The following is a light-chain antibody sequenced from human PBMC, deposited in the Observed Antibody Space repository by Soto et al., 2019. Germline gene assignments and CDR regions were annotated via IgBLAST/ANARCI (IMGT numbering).Light chain of an antibody. CDR1: QTIYIN. J-gene: IGKJ4*01. CDR2: LAS. Sequence: EIVMTQSPATLSVSPGERATLSCRASQTIYINLAWNQQKPGQSPRLLIYLASTRAAGIPARFSGSGSGTEFTLTISSLQPEDSAVYYCQHYNAWPLTFGGGTKVEIK. CDR3: QHYNAWPLT. V-gene: IGKV3-15*01.